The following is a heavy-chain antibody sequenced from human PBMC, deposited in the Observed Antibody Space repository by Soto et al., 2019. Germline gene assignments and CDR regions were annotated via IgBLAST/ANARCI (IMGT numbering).Heavy chain of an antibody. Sequence: SETLSLTCTVSGYSISSGSYWWWIRQPPGKEPEWIASIYHGGTTFYNPSLHSRGNVSVAKSNHQFSLKLRSVTAAATAVYYCAKGHVMVVGGSTFDYWGHGTMVTVSS. D-gene: IGHD2-21*01. CDR3: AKGHVMVVGGSTFDY. CDR1: GYSISSGSY. V-gene: IGHV4-38-2*02. CDR2: IYHGGTT. J-gene: IGHJ4*01.